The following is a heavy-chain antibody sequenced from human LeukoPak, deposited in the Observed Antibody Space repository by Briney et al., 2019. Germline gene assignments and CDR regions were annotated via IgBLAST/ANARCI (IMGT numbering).Heavy chain of an antibody. CDR3: ARSDCSSTSCYRLNWFDP. J-gene: IGHJ5*02. Sequence: SQTLSLTCTVSGGSISSGGYYWSWIRQHPGKGLEWIGYIYYSGSTYYNPSLKSRVTISVDTSKNQFSLKLSSVTAADTAVYCCARSDCSSTSCYRLNWFDPWGQGTLVTVSS. D-gene: IGHD2-2*02. CDR1: GGSISSGGYY. CDR2: IYYSGST. V-gene: IGHV4-31*03.